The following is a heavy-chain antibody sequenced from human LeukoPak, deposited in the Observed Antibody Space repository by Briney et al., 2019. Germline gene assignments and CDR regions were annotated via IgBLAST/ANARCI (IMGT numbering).Heavy chain of an antibody. CDR1: GFTFGDYA. D-gene: IGHD3-22*01. J-gene: IGHJ4*02. V-gene: IGHV3-49*04. CDR2: IRSKAYGATT. Sequence: GSLRLSCTASGFTFGDYAMSWVRQAPGKGLEWVGFIRSKAYGATTRYAASVEDRFTISRDDSESIVSLQMNSLKTEDTAVYYCTRGDRSASSGKIDYWGQGTLVTVSS. CDR3: TRGDRSASSGKIDY.